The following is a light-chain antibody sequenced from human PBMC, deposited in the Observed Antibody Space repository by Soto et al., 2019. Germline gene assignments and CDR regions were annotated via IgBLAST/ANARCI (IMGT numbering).Light chain of an antibody. CDR3: QQYGSSPRT. Sequence: EIVLTQSPGTLSLSPGERATLSCRASQSVSSSYLAWYQQKPGQAPRLLIYGASSRATGIPDRFSGSGSGTDFTLTISRLEPEECAVYYCQQYGSSPRTCGGGTKVEIK. CDR2: GAS. V-gene: IGKV3-20*01. CDR1: QSVSSSY. J-gene: IGKJ4*01.